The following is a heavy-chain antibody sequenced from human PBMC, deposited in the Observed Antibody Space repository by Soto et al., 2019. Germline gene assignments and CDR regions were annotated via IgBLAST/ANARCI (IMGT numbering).Heavy chain of an antibody. J-gene: IGHJ4*02. CDR3: ARDRSFSVEMAKIWGY. CDR2: IYHSGST. D-gene: IGHD5-12*01. V-gene: IGHV4-38-2*02. CDR1: GYSISSGYY. Sequence: PSETLSLTCAVSGYSISSGYYWGWIRQPPGKGLEWIGSIYHSGSTYYNPSLKSRVTISVDTSKNQFSLKLSSVTAADKAVYYCARDRSFSVEMAKIWGYWGQGNLVTVSS.